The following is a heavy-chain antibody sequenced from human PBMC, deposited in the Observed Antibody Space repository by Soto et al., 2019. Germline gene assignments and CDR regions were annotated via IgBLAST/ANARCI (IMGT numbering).Heavy chain of an antibody. J-gene: IGHJ6*02. CDR1: GYHLTSYG. V-gene: IGHV1-18*01. Sequence: QVQLVQSGAEVKKPGASVKVSCKASGYHLTSYGISWVRQAPGQGLEWMGGISAYNGDTNYAQKFQGRGTLTTDTSTSTAYMELRSVRSDDTAVYYCATTTGYSYYYYGMGVWGQGTTVTVSS. CDR3: ATTTGYSYYYYGMGV. CDR2: ISAYNGDT. D-gene: IGHD3-9*01.